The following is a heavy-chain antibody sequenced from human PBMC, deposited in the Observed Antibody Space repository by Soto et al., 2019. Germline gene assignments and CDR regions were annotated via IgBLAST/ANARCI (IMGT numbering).Heavy chain of an antibody. Sequence: RGESLKISCKRSGYSCTRYWIGWVRQMPGKGLEWMGIIYPGDSETRDSPSFQGQVTISADKSISTAYLQWSSLKAQDTAMYYCARPYRSSASCCPVSYYYGMDVWGRRTRGTV. CDR2: IYPGDSET. D-gene: IGHD2-2*01. CDR1: GYSCTRYW. J-gene: IGHJ6*01. CDR3: ARPYRSSASCCPVSYYYGMDV. V-gene: IGHV5-51*01.